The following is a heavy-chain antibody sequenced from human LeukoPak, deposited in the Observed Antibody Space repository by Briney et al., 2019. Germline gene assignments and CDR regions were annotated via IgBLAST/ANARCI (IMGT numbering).Heavy chain of an antibody. CDR3: ASGYAGGWSSFHY. Sequence: PTGGSLRLSCAASGFTFSSYEMNWVRQAPGKGLEWVAFIRYDGSNKYYADSVKGRFTISRDNSKNTLYLQMNSLRAEDTAVYYCASGYAGGWSSFHYWGQGTLVTVSA. CDR2: IRYDGSNK. J-gene: IGHJ4*02. D-gene: IGHD6-19*01. CDR1: GFTFSSYE. V-gene: IGHV3-30*02.